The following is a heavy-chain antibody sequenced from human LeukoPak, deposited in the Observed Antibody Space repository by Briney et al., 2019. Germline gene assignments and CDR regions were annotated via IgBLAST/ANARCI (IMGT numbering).Heavy chain of an antibody. J-gene: IGHJ4*02. V-gene: IGHV3-7*01. D-gene: IGHD1-26*01. CDR2: IKQDGGEK. CDR1: GFTFSSHW. CDR3: ARDKVVGATYFDY. Sequence: GVSLRLSCAGSGFTFSSHWMSWVRQAPGKGPEWVANIKQDGGEKYYVDSVKGRFTISRDNAKNSLYLQMNSLRAEDTAVYYCARDKVVGATYFDYWGQGILVTVSS.